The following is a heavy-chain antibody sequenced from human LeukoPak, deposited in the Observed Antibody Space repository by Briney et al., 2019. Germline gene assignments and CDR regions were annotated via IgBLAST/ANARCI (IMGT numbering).Heavy chain of an antibody. CDR1: GFTFGSYW. CDR3: AGESPTRSFDY. Sequence: GGSLRLSCAASGFTFGSYWMSWVRQAPGKGLEWVANIKQDGSEKYYVDSVKGRFTISRDNAKNSLYLQMNSLRAEDTAVYYCAGESPTRSFDYWGQGTLVTVSS. J-gene: IGHJ4*02. D-gene: IGHD4-17*01. CDR2: IKQDGSEK. V-gene: IGHV3-7*01.